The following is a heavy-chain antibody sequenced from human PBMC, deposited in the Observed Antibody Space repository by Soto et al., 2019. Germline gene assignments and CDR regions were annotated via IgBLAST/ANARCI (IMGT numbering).Heavy chain of an antibody. J-gene: IGHJ1*01. V-gene: IGHV1-18*04. D-gene: IGHD3-22*01. CDR2: ISPYNGNT. Sequence: QIQLVQSAAEVKKPGASVKVSCKTSGYTFVSYGISWVRQAPGQGLEWIGWISPYNGNTNFAQRFRGRVTLTTDTSTASVYMDLVSLKADDTAVYYCAVDPNFLASSGHYDHWGQGTRITVSS. CDR3: AVDPNFLASSGHYDH. CDR1: GYTFVSYG.